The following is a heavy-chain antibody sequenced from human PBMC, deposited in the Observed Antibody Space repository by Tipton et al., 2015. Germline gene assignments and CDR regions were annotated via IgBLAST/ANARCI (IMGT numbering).Heavy chain of an antibody. J-gene: IGHJ3*02. CDR3: ASETYGGRDAFDI. V-gene: IGHV4-59*01. D-gene: IGHD4-23*01. CDR1: GDSISSYY. Sequence: TLSLTCTVSGDSISSYYWNWIRQPPGKGLEWIGYIYYSGNTNYNPSLNSRVTISVDTSKNQFSLKLTSVSAADAAVYYCASETYGGRDAFDIWGQGTMVTVSS. CDR2: IYYSGNT.